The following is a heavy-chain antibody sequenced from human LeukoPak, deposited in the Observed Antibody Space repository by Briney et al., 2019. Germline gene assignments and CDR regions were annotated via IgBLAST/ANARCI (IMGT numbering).Heavy chain of an antibody. CDR2: ISIISSYI. J-gene: IGHJ4*02. CDR1: GFTFNSYS. Sequence: GGSLRLSCAASGFTFNSYSMNWVRQAPGKGLEWVSSISIISSYIYYADSVKGRFTISRDNAKNSLYLQMNSLGAEDTAVYYCANYYYDSSDYWGQGTLVTVSS. CDR3: ANYYYDSSDY. D-gene: IGHD3-22*01. V-gene: IGHV3-21*01.